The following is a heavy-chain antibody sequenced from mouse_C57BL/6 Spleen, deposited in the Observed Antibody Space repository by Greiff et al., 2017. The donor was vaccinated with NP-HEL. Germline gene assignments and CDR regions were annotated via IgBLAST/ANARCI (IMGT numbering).Heavy chain of an antibody. CDR2: INPSTGGT. V-gene: IGHV1-42*01. CDR3: AREDLSGVYFDY. Sequence: EVQLQQSGPELVKPGASVKISCTASGYSFTGYYMNWVKQSPEKSLEWIGEINPSTGGTTYNQKFKAKATLTVDKSSSTAYMQLKSLTSEDSAVYDCAREDLSGVYFDYWGQGTTLTVSS. D-gene: IGHD1-1*01. CDR1: GYSFTGYY. J-gene: IGHJ2*01.